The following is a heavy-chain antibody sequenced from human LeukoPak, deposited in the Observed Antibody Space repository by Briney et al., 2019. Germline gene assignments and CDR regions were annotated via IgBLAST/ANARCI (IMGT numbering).Heavy chain of an antibody. CDR1: GGSISSWTHY. CDR3: ARVKLSHGYSYGYNPYYFDY. V-gene: IGHV4-39*07. D-gene: IGHD5-18*01. CDR2: IYYGGTN. J-gene: IGHJ4*02. Sequence: SETLSLTCTVSGGSISSWTHYWGWIRQPPGKGLEWIGTIYYGGTNYYNPSLKSRVTISVDTSKNQFSLKLSSVTAADTAVYYCARVKLSHGYSYGYNPYYFDYWGQGTLVTVSS.